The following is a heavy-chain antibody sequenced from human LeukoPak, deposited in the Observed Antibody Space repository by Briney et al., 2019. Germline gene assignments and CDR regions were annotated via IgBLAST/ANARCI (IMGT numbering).Heavy chain of an antibody. CDR3: ARHRGYSYGYDALDI. Sequence: SETLSLTCTVSGGSISSYYWSWIRQPPGKGLEWIAYIYYSGNTNHNPSLKSRVTIAVDTSKNQFSLILSSVTAADTAVYYCARHRGYSYGYDALDIWGQGTMVTVSS. CDR2: IYYSGNT. CDR1: GGSISSYY. D-gene: IGHD5-18*01. V-gene: IGHV4-59*01. J-gene: IGHJ3*02.